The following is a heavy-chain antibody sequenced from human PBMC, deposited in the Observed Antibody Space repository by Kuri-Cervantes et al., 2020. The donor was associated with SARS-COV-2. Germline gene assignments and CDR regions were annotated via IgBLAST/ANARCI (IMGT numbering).Heavy chain of an antibody. V-gene: IGHV4-34*01. Sequence: SETLSLTCAVYGGSFSGYYWSWIRQPPGKGLEWIGEINHSGSTNYNPSLKSRVTISVDTSKNQFSLKLSSVTAADTAVYYCATLGNYDFWSDYVVDYWGQGTLVTVSS. J-gene: IGHJ4*02. CDR1: GGSFSGYY. CDR2: INHSGST. D-gene: IGHD3-3*01. CDR3: ATLGNYDFWSDYVVDY.